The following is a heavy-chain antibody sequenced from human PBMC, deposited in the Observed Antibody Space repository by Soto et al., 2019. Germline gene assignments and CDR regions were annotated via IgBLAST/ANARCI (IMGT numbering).Heavy chain of an antibody. CDR1: GYSFTDYH. CDR2: INPKSGGT. J-gene: IGHJ4*02. Sequence: ASVKVSCKASGYSFTDYHIHWVRQAPGQGLEWLGRINPKSGGTSTAQKFQGRVTMTRDTSISTAYMELSRLRSDDTAVYYCASPLFYDSSGYYPPFDYWGQGTLVTVSS. CDR3: ASPLFYDSSGYYPPFDY. V-gene: IGHV1-2*06. D-gene: IGHD3-22*01.